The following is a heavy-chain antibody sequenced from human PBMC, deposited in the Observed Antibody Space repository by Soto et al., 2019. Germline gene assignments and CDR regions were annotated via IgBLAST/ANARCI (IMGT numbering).Heavy chain of an antibody. D-gene: IGHD3-22*01. J-gene: IGHJ6*02. V-gene: IGHV1-69*01. CDR3: ARSSRPYSDSSGYYSRRGYYYYGMDV. Sequence: QVQLVQSGAEVKKPGSSVKVSCKASGGTFSSYGICWVRQAPGQGLEWMGGIIPILGTANNAQKFQGRVTITADESTSIAYMELSSLRSDDTAVYYCARSSRPYSDSSGYYSRRGYYYYGMDVWGQGTTVTVSS. CDR1: GGTFSSYG. CDR2: IIPILGTA.